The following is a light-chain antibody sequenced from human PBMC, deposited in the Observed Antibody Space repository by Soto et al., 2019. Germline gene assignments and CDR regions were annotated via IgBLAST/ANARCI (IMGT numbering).Light chain of an antibody. CDR3: HHYET. J-gene: IGKJ1*01. Sequence: EIVLTQSPGTLSLSPGERAPLSWRARQSVSSSYLAWYQQKPGQAPRLLIYGASTRATGIPARFSGSGSGTEFTLTISRLEPEDFTVYYCHHYETFGQGTKVDIK. CDR1: QSVSSSY. V-gene: IGKV3-20*01. CDR2: GAS.